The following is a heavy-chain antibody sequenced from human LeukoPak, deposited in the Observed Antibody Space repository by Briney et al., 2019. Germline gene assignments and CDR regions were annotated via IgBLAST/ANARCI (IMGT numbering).Heavy chain of an antibody. D-gene: IGHD3-22*01. CDR2: ISYDGSNK. Sequence: PGRSLRLSCAASGFTFSSYGMHWVRQAPGKGLEWVAVISYDGSNKYYADSVKGRFTISRDNSKNTLYLQMNSLRAEDTAVYYCAIDQSTYYYDSSGSSLDYWGQGTLVTVSS. CDR3: AIDQSTYYYDSSGSSLDY. V-gene: IGHV3-30*03. J-gene: IGHJ4*02. CDR1: GFTFSSYG.